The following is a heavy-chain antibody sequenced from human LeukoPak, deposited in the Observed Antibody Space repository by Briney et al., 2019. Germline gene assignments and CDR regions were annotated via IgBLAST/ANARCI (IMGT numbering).Heavy chain of an antibody. D-gene: IGHD3-3*01. CDR1: GGSISSSSYY. V-gene: IGHV4-39*01. CDR2: IYYSGST. J-gene: IGHJ6*03. CDR3: ARHIDFWSGYGDYMDV. Sequence: SETLSLTCTVSGGSISSSSYYWGWIRQPPGKGLEWIGSIYYSGSTYYNPSLRSRVTISVDTSKNQFSLKLRSVTAADTAVYYCARHIDFWSGYGDYMDVWGKGTTVTVSS.